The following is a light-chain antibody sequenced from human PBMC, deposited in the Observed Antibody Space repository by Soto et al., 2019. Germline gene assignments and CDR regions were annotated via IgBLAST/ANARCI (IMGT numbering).Light chain of an antibody. CDR2: DAS. CDR3: QQRSSWLT. J-gene: IGKJ4*01. CDR1: QSVSSY. V-gene: IGKV3-11*01. Sequence: EIVLTQSPATLSLSPGERATPSCRASQSVSSYLAWYQQKPGQAPRLLIYDASNRATGIPARFSGSGSGTDFTLTISSLEPEYFAVYYCQQRSSWLTFGGGPRWRSN.